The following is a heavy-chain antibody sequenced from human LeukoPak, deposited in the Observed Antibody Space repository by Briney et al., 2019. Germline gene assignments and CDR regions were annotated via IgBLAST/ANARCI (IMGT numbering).Heavy chain of an antibody. J-gene: IGHJ5*02. CDR3: ARRSGYSSGWFDP. V-gene: IGHV4-34*01. CDR2: INHSGST. CDR1: GGSFSGYY. Sequence: PSETLSLTCAVYGGSFSGYYWSWIRQPPGKGLEWIGEINHSGSTNYNPSLKSRVTISVDTSKNQFSLKLSSVTAADTAVYYCARRSGYSSGWFDPWGQGTLVTVSS. D-gene: IGHD6-19*01.